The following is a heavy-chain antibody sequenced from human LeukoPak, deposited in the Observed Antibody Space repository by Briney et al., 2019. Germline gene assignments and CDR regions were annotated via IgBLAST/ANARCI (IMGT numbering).Heavy chain of an antibody. Sequence: PSETLSLTCTVSGGSFSFYFWHWIRQPPAEGLDWIGEIDNRGSTQYKPSLRSRGIISIDTSGNHFSLKLTSVTAADTAVYFCARDSDSGFQWGQGMLVTVSS. CDR1: GGSFSFYF. CDR2: IDNRGST. CDR3: ARDSDSGFQ. D-gene: IGHD3-16*01. J-gene: IGHJ4*02. V-gene: IGHV4-34*01.